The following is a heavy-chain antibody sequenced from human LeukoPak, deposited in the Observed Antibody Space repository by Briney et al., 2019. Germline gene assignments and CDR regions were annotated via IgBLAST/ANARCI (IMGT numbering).Heavy chain of an antibody. CDR2: IKQDGSEK. D-gene: IGHD1-26*01. V-gene: IGHV3-7*03. J-gene: IGHJ5*02. CDR1: GFTFSSYW. CDR3: ASLWEFSRVLSWFDP. Sequence: GGSLRLSCAASGFTFSSYWMSWVRQAPGKGLEWVANIKQDGSEKYFVDSVKGRFTISRDNAKNSLYLQMNSLRAEDTAVYYCASLWEFSRVLSWFDPWGQGTLVTVSS.